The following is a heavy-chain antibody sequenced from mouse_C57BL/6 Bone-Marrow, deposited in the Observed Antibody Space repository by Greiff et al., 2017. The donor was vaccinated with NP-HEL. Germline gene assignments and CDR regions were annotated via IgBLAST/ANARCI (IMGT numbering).Heavy chain of an antibody. Sequence: EVQLQQSGPELVKPGASVKISCTASGYTFTDYYMNWVKQSHGKSLEWIGYINPNNGGTSYNQKFKGKATLTVDKSSSTAYIALRSLTSEASAVYYCASSSLEAYWGQGTLVTVSA. CDR3: ASSSLEAY. CDR2: INPNNGGT. CDR1: GYTFTDYY. V-gene: IGHV1-26*01. J-gene: IGHJ3*01.